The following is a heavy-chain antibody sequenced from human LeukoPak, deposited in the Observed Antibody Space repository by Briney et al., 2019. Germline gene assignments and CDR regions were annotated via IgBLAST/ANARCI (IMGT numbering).Heavy chain of an antibody. CDR2: IYHSGST. CDR1: GYSISSGYY. Sequence: SETLSLTCTVSGYSISSGYYWGWIRQPPGKGLEWIGSIYHSGSTYYNPSLKSRVTISVDTSKNQFSLKLSSVTAADTAVYYCASLGGGTGPLYYYMDVWGKGTTVTVSS. V-gene: IGHV4-38-2*02. D-gene: IGHD3/OR15-3a*01. CDR3: ASLGGGTGPLYYYMDV. J-gene: IGHJ6*03.